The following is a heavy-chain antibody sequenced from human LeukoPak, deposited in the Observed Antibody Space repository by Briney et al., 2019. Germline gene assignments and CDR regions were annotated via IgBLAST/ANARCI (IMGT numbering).Heavy chain of an antibody. J-gene: IGHJ5*02. CDR2: IKSKTDGGTT. V-gene: IGHV3-15*07. CDR3: ARDRSVGTTTGWFDP. D-gene: IGHD1-26*01. CDR1: GFIFSNAW. Sequence: PGGSLRLSCAASGFIFSNAWMNWVRQAPGKGLEWVGHIKSKTDGGTTDYAAPVKGRFTISRDNSKNTVFLQMNSLRGEDTAVYYCARDRSVGTTTGWFDPWGQGTLVTVSS.